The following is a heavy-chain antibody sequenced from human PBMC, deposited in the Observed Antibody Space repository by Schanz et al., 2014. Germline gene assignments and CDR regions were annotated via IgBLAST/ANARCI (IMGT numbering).Heavy chain of an antibody. CDR1: GGTFSTYP. D-gene: IGHD2-2*01. V-gene: IGHV1-69*02. CDR2: IIPIHGIA. CDR3: AKVAPAATYLDS. J-gene: IGHJ4*02. Sequence: QVQLVQSGAEVKKPGSSMKVSCKASGGTFSTYPINWLRQAPGQGLEWMGRIIPIHGIANYAQKFQGRVTITADKSTSTASMELSSLRSEDTAVYYCAKVAPAATYLDSWGLGTLVTVSS.